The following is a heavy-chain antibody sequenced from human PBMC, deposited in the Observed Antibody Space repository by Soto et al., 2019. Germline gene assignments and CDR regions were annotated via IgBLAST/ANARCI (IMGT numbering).Heavy chain of an antibody. V-gene: IGHV4-59*01. D-gene: IGHD4-4*01. J-gene: IGHJ6*02. CDR3: GRVLHSSRGMDV. CDR1: GDSTNSYF. Sequence: SETLSLTCIVSGDSTNSYFWNWIRQPPGKGLEWIGYIHNSGTTKNNPSLESRVTISNDTSKNQFSLMLSSVTAADTAVYYCGRVLHSSRGMDVWGPGTTVTVSS. CDR2: IHNSGTT.